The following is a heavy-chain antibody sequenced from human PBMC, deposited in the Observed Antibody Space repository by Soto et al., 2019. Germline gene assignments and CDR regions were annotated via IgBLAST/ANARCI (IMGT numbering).Heavy chain of an antibody. CDR2: IYYSGST. D-gene: IGHD2-21*02. V-gene: IGHV4-39*01. CDR1: GGSISSSSYY. CDR3: ARLSNCGGDCYRRPLNY. J-gene: IGHJ4*02. Sequence: QLQLQESGPGLVKPSETLSLTCTVSGGSISSSSYYWGWIRQPPGKGLEWIGSIYYSGSTYYNPSLKSRVTISVDTSKNQFSLKLSSVTAADTAVYYCARLSNCGGDCYRRPLNYWGQGTLVTVSS.